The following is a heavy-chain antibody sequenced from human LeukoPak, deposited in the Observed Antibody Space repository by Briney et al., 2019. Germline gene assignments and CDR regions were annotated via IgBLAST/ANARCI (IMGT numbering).Heavy chain of an antibody. D-gene: IGHD2-2*01. CDR2: IRYDGSNK. Sequence: GGSLRLSCAASGFTFSSYGMHWVRQAPGKGLELVAFIRYDGSNKYYADSVKDRFTISRDNSKNTPYLQMNSLRAEDTAVYYCAGGTSWRLFDYWGQGTLVTVSS. J-gene: IGHJ4*02. V-gene: IGHV3-30*02. CDR1: GFTFSSYG. CDR3: AGGTSWRLFDY.